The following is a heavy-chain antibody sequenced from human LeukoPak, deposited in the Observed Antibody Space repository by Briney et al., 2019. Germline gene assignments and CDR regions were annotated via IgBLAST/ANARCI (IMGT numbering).Heavy chain of an antibody. CDR3: ASDLTVPPYNWFDP. CDR2: IYNSGGT. D-gene: IGHD7-27*01. J-gene: IGHJ5*02. Sequence: SETLSLICTVSGGSIRSSHWSWIRQPAGKGLEWIAIIYNSGGTNYNPSLKSRVTISRDTSKNQFSLTLTSVTAADTAVYYCASDLTVPPYNWFDPWGQGTLVTVSS. V-gene: IGHV4-4*07. CDR1: GGSIRSSH.